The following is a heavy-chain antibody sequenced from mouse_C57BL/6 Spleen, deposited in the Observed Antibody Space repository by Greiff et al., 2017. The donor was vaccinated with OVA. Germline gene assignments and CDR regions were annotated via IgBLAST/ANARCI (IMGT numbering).Heavy chain of an antibody. CDR3: AREGPIYYYGSSYDYFDY. D-gene: IGHD1-1*01. CDR2: INPNNGGT. CDR1: GYTFTDYN. Sequence: EVQLQQSGPELVKPGASVKMSCKASGYTFTDYNMHWVKQSHGKSLEWIGYINPNNGGTSYNQKFKGKATLTVNKSSSTAYMELRSLTSEDSAVYYCAREGPIYYYGSSYDYFDYWGQGTTLTVSS. V-gene: IGHV1-22*01. J-gene: IGHJ2*01.